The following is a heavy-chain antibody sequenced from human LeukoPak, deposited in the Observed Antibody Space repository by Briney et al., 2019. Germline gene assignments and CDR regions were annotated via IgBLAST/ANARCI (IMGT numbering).Heavy chain of an antibody. J-gene: IGHJ4*02. V-gene: IGHV3-23*01. Sequence: PGGSLRLSCAASGFTFITYAMTWVRQAPGKGLEWVSAISNSGGSTYYADSVRGRFTISRDNSKNTLYLQMNSLRVEDTAVYYCARYGDGYNYCWGQGTLVTVSS. CDR3: ARYGDGYNYC. CDR2: ISNSGGST. D-gene: IGHD5-24*01. CDR1: GFTFITYA.